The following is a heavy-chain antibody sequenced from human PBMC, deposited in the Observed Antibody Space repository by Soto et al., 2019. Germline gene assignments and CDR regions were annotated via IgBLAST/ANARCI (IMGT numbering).Heavy chain of an antibody. Sequence: PSETLSLTCTVSGGSISSSSWSWIRQPPGRGLEWIGYIYNNGRTDYNPSLKSRVTISVDTSKNHFSLKLSSVTPADTAVYYCARARFCTSTSCYHYFDFWGQGTLVNVSS. V-gene: IGHV4-59*01. J-gene: IGHJ4*02. D-gene: IGHD2-2*01. CDR2: IYNNGRT. CDR3: ARARFCTSTSCYHYFDF. CDR1: GGSISSSS.